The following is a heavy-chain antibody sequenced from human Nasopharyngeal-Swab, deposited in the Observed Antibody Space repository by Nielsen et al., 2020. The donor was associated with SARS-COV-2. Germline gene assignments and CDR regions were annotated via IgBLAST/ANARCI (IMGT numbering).Heavy chain of an antibody. D-gene: IGHD3-10*01. V-gene: IGHV1-2*02. CDR3: AREMRDSSSGNDAFDV. Sequence: WVRQAPGQGLEWMGCINPNSGGATYAQKLEGRVTMTRATPRDTAYMELSVLRPDDTAVFYCAREMRDSSSGNDAFDVWGQGTRVTVSS. CDR2: INPNSGGA. J-gene: IGHJ3*01.